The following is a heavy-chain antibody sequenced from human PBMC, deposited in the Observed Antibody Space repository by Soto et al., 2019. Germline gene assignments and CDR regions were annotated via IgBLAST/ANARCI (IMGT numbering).Heavy chain of an antibody. V-gene: IGHV1-69*02. CDR2: IIPILGIA. Sequence: QVQLVQSGAEVKKPGSSVKVSCKASGGTFSSYTISWVRQAPGQGLEWMGRIIPILGIANYAQKFQGRVTITADKSTSTAYMELSSLRSEDTAVYYCARGIVGATYYYYYGMDVWGQGTTVTGSS. CDR3: ARGIVGATYYYYYGMDV. D-gene: IGHD1-26*01. CDR1: GGTFSSYT. J-gene: IGHJ6*02.